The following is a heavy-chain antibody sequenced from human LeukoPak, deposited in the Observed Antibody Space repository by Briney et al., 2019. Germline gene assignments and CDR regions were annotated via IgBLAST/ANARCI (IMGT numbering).Heavy chain of an antibody. Sequence: PGGSLRLSCTTSGFSFRDFALSWVRQAPRKGLEWVGFIRSKAYAETTEYAASVKGRFTISKDDSKTIAYLQMNSLKTEDTAVYYCARGGDFGVPAPLGIDAFDFWGQGTMVTVSS. J-gene: IGHJ3*01. CDR1: GFSFRDFA. D-gene: IGHD2-2*01. CDR2: IRSKAYAETT. CDR3: ARGGDFGVPAPLGIDAFDF. V-gene: IGHV3-49*04.